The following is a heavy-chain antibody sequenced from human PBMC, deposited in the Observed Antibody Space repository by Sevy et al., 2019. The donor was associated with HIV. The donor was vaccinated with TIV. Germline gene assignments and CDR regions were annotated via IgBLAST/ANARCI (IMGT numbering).Heavy chain of an antibody. D-gene: IGHD3-16*01. J-gene: IGHJ6*02. V-gene: IGHV1-2*02. Sequence: ASVKVSCKASGYSFTAYYLHWVRQAPGQGLEWMGWINPNSDDTNYAQKFQDRVTMTTDTSINTAYLELSRLSSDDSGMYYCGGELNLFGGGGGMNVWGQGTTVTVSS. CDR2: INPNSDDT. CDR3: GGELNLFGGGGGMNV. CDR1: GYSFTAYY.